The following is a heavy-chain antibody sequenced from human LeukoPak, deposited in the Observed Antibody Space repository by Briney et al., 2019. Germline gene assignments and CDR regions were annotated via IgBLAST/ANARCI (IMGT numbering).Heavy chain of an antibody. Sequence: GGSLRLSCAASGFTVRSNDMSWVRQAPGKGLEWVSVIFSGGSTYYADSVKGRFTISRDNSKNTLYLQMNSLRAEDTAVYYCASMVRGVTTEDYWGQGTLVTVSS. CDR1: GFTVRSND. CDR3: ASMVRGVTTEDY. V-gene: IGHV3-66*01. D-gene: IGHD3-10*01. J-gene: IGHJ4*02. CDR2: IFSGGST.